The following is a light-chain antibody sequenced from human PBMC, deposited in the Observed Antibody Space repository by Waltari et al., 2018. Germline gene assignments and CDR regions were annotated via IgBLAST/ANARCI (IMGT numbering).Light chain of an antibody. CDR1: SSDIGGYNY. CDR3: SVYLGSSTFEI. V-gene: IGLV2-14*03. Sequence: QSALTQPASVSGSPGQSITISCTGTSSDIGGYNYVSWYQQVPGKAPKLMIYDVSNRASGVSSLFSGSKAGNTASPTISGLQAEEQAYYFCSVYLGSSTFEIFGGGTSLTVL. J-gene: IGLJ2*01. CDR2: DVS.